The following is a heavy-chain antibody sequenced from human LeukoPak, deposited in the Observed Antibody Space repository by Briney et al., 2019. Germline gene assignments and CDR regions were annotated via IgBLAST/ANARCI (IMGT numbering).Heavy chain of an antibody. V-gene: IGHV3-33*06. CDR1: GFTFSKYG. D-gene: IGHD3-10*01. J-gene: IGHJ6*03. CDR2: IWHDGSSE. CDR3: AKDAGLVRGIIGYYYYYMDV. Sequence: GGSPRLSCAASGFTFSKYGMHWVRQAPGQGLEWVALIWHDGSSEYYADSVKGRFTVSRDNSKNTLYLQMNSLRAEDTAVYYCAKDAGLVRGIIGYYYYYMDVWGKGTTVTVSS.